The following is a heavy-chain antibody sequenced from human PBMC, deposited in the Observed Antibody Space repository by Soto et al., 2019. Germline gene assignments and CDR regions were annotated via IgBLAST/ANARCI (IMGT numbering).Heavy chain of an antibody. Sequence: PGGSLRLSCAASGFIFSSYAMSWVRQAPGKGLERVSAISGSGTTAYYADSVKGRFTFSRDNSKKTMYLQMNSLRAEDSAVYYCAKTTDGWFSAFEIWGQGTMVTVSS. J-gene: IGHJ3*02. D-gene: IGHD6-19*01. V-gene: IGHV3-23*01. CDR1: GFIFSSYA. CDR2: ISGSGTTA. CDR3: AKTTDGWFSAFEI.